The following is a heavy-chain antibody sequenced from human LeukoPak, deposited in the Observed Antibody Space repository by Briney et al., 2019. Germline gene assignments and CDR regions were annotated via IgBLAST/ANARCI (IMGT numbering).Heavy chain of an antibody. CDR3: ARVVYGGPQYFDY. Sequence: GGSLRLSCAASGFTFSSYSMDWVRQAPGKGLEWVSSISGSSYYIYYADSVKGRFTISRDDAKNSLYLQMNSLRAEDTAVYYCARVVYGGPQYFDYWGQGTLVTVSS. D-gene: IGHD4-23*01. V-gene: IGHV3-21*01. CDR2: ISGSSYYI. J-gene: IGHJ4*02. CDR1: GFTFSSYS.